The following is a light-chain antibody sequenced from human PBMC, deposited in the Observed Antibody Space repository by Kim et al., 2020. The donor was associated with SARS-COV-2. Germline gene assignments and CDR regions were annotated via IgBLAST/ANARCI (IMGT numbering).Light chain of an antibody. V-gene: IGKV3-11*01. CDR2: DAS. J-gene: IGKJ5*01. Sequence: EIVLTQSPATLSLSPGERATLSCRASQSVSSHLAWYQQKRGQAPRLLIYDASNRATGIPARFSGSGSGTDFTLTISSLEPEDYAVYYCQQRSNWPPITFGQGTRLEIK. CDR3: QQRSNWPPIT. CDR1: QSVSSH.